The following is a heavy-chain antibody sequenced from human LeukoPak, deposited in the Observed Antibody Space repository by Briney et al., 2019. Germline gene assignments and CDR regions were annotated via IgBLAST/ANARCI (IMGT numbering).Heavy chain of an antibody. CDR3: ARDLLSGYSGYAPGY. J-gene: IGHJ4*02. D-gene: IGHD5-12*01. CDR1: EYTFTGYY. V-gene: IGHV1-2*02. CDR2: INPNNGGT. Sequence: ASVKVSCKASEYTFTGYYIHWVRQAPGQGLEWMGWINPNNGGTKYAQKFQGRVTMTRDTSISTAYMELSRLRSDDTAVYYCARDLLSGYSGYAPGYWGQGTLVTVSS.